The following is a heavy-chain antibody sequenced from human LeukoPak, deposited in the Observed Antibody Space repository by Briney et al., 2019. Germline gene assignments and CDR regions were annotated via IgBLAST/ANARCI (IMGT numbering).Heavy chain of an antibody. J-gene: IGHJ3*02. CDR3: ARVGKDGPTGAFDI. CDR1: GGSISSGGYY. CDR2: IYYSGST. V-gene: IGHV4-31*03. Sequence: PSQTLSLTCTVSGGSISSGGYYWSWIRQHPGKGLEWIGYIYYSGSTYYNPSLKSRVTISVDTSKNQFSLKLSSATAADTAVYYCARVGKDGPTGAFDIWGQGTMVTVSS. D-gene: IGHD1-1*01.